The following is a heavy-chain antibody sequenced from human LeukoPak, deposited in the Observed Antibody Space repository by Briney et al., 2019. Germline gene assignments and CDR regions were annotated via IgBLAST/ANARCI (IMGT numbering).Heavy chain of an antibody. J-gene: IGHJ4*02. CDR3: ARSEWLVRGGDDY. CDR1: GGSISSGGYY. D-gene: IGHD6-19*01. Sequence: SETLSLTCTVSGGSISSGGYYWSWIRQHPGKGLEWIGYIYYSGSTYYNPSLKSRVTISVDTSKNQFSLKVTSVTAADTAVYYCARSEWLVRGGDDYWGQGTLVTVSS. V-gene: IGHV4-39*01. CDR2: IYYSGST.